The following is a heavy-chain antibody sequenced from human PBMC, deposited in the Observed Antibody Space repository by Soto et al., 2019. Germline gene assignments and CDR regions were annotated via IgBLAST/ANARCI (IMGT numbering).Heavy chain of an antibody. D-gene: IGHD2-21*02. V-gene: IGHV3-53*02. J-gene: IGHJ3*02. CDR3: ARGSYCGGGCYGAAFDI. CDR1: GLTVSSSY. CDR2: VYSGGST. Sequence: EVQLVETGGGLIQPGGSLRLSCAASGLTVSSSYMSWVRQAPGKGLEWVSIVYSGGSTYYADSVKGRFTISGDSSKNTLYLQMNSLRAEDTAVYYCARGSYCGGGCYGAAFDIWGQGTMVTVSS.